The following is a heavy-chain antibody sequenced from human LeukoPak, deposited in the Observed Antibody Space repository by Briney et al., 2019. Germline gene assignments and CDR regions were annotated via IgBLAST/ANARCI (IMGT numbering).Heavy chain of an antibody. CDR2: ISYDGSNK. Sequence: GGSLRLSCAASGFTFSSYAMHWVRQAPGKGLEWVAVISYDGSNKYYADSVKGRSTISRDNSKNTLYLQMNSLRAEDTAVYYCARDRDAFDIWGQGTMVTVSS. J-gene: IGHJ3*02. CDR3: ARDRDAFDI. V-gene: IGHV3-30*04. CDR1: GFTFSSYA.